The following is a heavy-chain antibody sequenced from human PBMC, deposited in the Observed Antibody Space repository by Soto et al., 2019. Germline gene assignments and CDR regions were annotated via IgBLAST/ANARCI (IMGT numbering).Heavy chain of an antibody. V-gene: IGHV3-23*01. CDR2: ISGSGGST. CDR1: GFTFSSYA. CDR3: AIPPPLAARPGAYNWFDP. Sequence: GGSLRLSCAASGFTFSSYAMSWVRQAPGKGLEWVSAISGSGGSTYYADSVKGRFTITRDNSKNTLYLQMNSLRAEDTAVYYCAIPPPLAARPGAYNWFDPWGQGTLVTVSS. D-gene: IGHD6-6*01. J-gene: IGHJ5*02.